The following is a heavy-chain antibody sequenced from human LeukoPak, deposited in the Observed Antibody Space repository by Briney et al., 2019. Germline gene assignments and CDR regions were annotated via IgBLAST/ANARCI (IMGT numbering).Heavy chain of an antibody. J-gene: IGHJ4*02. CDR1: GFTFSSYW. Sequence: GGPLRLSREASGFTFSSYWMNWVRQVPGKGLEWVASVKPDGSDNFYVDSVEGRFTISRDDARYSLFLQMNSLRVEDTAVYYCVRENQLRCWGQGTLVSVSS. D-gene: IGHD5-12*01. V-gene: IGHV3-7*01. CDR3: VRENQLRC. CDR2: VKPDGSDN.